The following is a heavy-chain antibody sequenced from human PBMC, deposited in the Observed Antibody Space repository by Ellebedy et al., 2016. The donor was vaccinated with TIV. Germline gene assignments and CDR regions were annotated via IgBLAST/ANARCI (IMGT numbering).Heavy chain of an antibody. CDR2: IKQDGNEK. CDR3: ARWNLPFDY. V-gene: IGHV3-7*03. Sequence: GESLKISCAASGFTFSNFWMSWVRQAPGKGLEYVASIKQDGNEKYYVDSVKGRFTISRDNAKNSLYLQMSSLRAEDTAVYYCARWNLPFDYWGQGVLVTVSS. J-gene: IGHJ4*02. D-gene: IGHD1-1*01. CDR1: GFTFSNFW.